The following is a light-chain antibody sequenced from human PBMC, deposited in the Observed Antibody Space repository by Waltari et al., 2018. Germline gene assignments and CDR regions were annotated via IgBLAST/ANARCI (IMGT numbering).Light chain of an antibody. J-gene: IGKJ2*01. Sequence: ELVMTQSPATLSVSPGERATLSCRASQSVSSNLAWYQQKPGQAPRLLIYGASTRATDVPARFGGSGFGTEFTLTISSLQSEDFAVYYCQHYEGWPPSYTFGQGTKVEI. CDR3: QHYEGWPPSYT. CDR2: GAS. CDR1: QSVSSN. V-gene: IGKV3-15*01.